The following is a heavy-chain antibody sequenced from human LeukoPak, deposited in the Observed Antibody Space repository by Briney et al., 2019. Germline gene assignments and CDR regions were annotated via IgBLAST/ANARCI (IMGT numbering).Heavy chain of an antibody. CDR3: AELGITMIGGV. Sequence: GGSLRLSCAASGFTVSTNYVSWVRQAPGKGLGWVSVIYRHGGTAYADSVQGRFSISRDNSKNTVDLQMNSLRAEDTAVYYCAELGITMIGGVWGKGTTVTISS. CDR2: IYRHGGT. J-gene: IGHJ6*04. CDR1: GFTVSTNY. D-gene: IGHD3-10*02. V-gene: IGHV3-66*01.